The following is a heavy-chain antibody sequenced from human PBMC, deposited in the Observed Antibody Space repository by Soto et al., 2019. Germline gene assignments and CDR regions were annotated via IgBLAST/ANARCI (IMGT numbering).Heavy chain of an antibody. V-gene: IGHV4-30-4*01. J-gene: IGHJ6*02. CDR3: ARDRQRWLQTYGMDV. Sequence: PSETLSLTCTVSGGSISSGDYYWSWIRQPPGKGLEWIGYIYYSGSTYYNPSLKSRVTISVDTSKNQLSLKLSSVTAADTAVYYCARDRQRWLQTYGMDVWGQGTTVTVSS. CDR2: IYYSGST. D-gene: IGHD5-12*01. CDR1: GGSISSGDYY.